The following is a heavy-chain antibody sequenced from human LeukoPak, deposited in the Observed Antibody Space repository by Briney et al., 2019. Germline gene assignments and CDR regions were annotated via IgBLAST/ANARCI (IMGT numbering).Heavy chain of an antibody. V-gene: IGHV3-53*01. CDR1: GFTVSSNY. J-gene: IGHJ4*02. CDR3: VRLRRNSDTSGFYYYYDF. Sequence: GGSLRLSCAASGFTVSSNYMSWVRQAPGKGLEWVSVIYSGGSTYYADSVKGRFTISRDNSKNTLYLQMNSLRAEDTAVYFCVRLRRNSDTSGFYYYYDFWGQGTLVTVSS. D-gene: IGHD3-22*01. CDR2: IYSGGST.